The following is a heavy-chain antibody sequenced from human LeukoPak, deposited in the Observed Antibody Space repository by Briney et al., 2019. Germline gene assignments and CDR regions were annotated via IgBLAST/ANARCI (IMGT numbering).Heavy chain of an antibody. V-gene: IGHV4-38-2*02. CDR2: IYHSGST. D-gene: IGHD4-17*01. CDR3: ARVDGDYAFDY. J-gene: IGHJ4*02. CDR1: GGSISSYY. Sequence: SETLSLTCTVSGGSISSYYWSWIRQPPGKGLEWIGSIYHSGSTYYNPSLKSRVTISVDTSKNQFSLKLSSVTAADTAVYYRARVDGDYAFDYWGQGTLVTVSS.